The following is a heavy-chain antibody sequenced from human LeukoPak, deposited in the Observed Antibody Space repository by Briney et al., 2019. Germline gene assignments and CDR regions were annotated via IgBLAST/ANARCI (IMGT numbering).Heavy chain of an antibody. J-gene: IGHJ4*02. Sequence: SETLSLTCTVSGGSISSYYWSWIRQPPGKGLEWIGYIYYSGSTNYNPSLKSRVTISIDTSKNQFSLKLSSVTAADTAVYYCARATSGLGYWGQGTLVTVSS. CDR3: ARATSGLGY. CDR1: GGSISSYY. V-gene: IGHV4-59*01. D-gene: IGHD3-3*01. CDR2: IYYSGST.